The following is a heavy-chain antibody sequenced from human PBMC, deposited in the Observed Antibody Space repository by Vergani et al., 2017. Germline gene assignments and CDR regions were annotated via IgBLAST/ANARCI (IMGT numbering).Heavy chain of an antibody. CDR2: SRNKARSYTT. Sequence: EVQLVESGGGLVQPGGSLRLSCAASGFTLSDLVMDWVRQGPGKGLEWVGRSRNKARSYTTEYSASVKGRFTISRDDSRNSLYLQMNSLKTEDTAVYFCSRGRGYSFGYSDYWGQGTLVTVSS. J-gene: IGHJ4*02. CDR3: SRGRGYSFGYSDY. V-gene: IGHV3-72*01. D-gene: IGHD5-18*01. CDR1: GFTLSDLV.